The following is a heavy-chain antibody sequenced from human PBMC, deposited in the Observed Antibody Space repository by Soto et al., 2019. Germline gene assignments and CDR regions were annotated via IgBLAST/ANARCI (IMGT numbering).Heavy chain of an antibody. CDR1: GYSFTSYW. J-gene: IGHJ5*02. CDR3: ARKEPTPCSGGSCYRVHP. CDR2: IYPGDSDT. Sequence: PGESLKISCKGSGYSFTSYWIGWVRQMPGKGLEWMGIIYPGDSDTRYSPSFQGQVTISADKSISTAYLQWSSLKASDTAMYYCARKEPTPCSGGSCYRVHPWGQGTLVTVSS. D-gene: IGHD2-15*01. V-gene: IGHV5-51*01.